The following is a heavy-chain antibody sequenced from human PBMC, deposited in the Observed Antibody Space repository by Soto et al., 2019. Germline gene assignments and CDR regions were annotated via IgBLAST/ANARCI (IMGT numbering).Heavy chain of an antibody. J-gene: IGHJ4*02. Sequence: SVNVSCKASGGTFSSYAISWVRQAPGQGLEWMGGIIPIFGTANYAQKFQGRVTITADESTSTAYMELSSLRSEDTAVYYCASLFFSTVTTHFDYWGQGTLVTVSS. CDR3: ASLFFSTVTTHFDY. V-gene: IGHV1-69*13. CDR2: IIPIFGTA. CDR1: GGTFSSYA. D-gene: IGHD4-17*01.